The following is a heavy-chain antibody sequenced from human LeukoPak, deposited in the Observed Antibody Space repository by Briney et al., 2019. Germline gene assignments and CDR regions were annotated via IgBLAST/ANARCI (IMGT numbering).Heavy chain of an antibody. J-gene: IGHJ2*01. Sequence: EASLTVSCKASGYTFTSYYMHWVRQAPGQGLEWMGIINPSGGSTSYAQKFQGRVTMTRDTSTSTVYMELSSLRSEDTAVYYCASSNRRGYSSSSGWYFDLWGRGTLVTVSS. V-gene: IGHV1-46*01. D-gene: IGHD6-6*01. CDR3: ASSNRRGYSSSSGWYFDL. CDR1: GYTFTSYY. CDR2: INPSGGST.